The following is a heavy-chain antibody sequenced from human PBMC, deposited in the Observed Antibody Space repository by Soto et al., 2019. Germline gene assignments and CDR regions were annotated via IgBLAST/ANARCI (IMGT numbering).Heavy chain of an antibody. V-gene: IGHV3-23*01. CDR2: ISGSGGST. CDR3: AKDAEAIFGVVIISSDWYFDL. D-gene: IGHD3-3*01. J-gene: IGHJ2*01. CDR1: GFTFSSYA. Sequence: EVQLLESGGGLVQPGGSLRLSCAASGFTFSSYAMSWVRQAPGKGLEWVSAISGSGGSTYYADSVKGRFTISRDNSKNTLYLQMTSLRAEDTAVYYCAKDAEAIFGVVIISSDWYFDLWGRGTLLTVSS.